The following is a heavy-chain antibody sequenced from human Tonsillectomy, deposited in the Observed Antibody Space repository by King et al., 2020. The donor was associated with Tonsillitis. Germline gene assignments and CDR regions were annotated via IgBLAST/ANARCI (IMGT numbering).Heavy chain of an antibody. V-gene: IGHV3-48*04. J-gene: IGHJ6*01. D-gene: IGHD3-3*01. CDR1: GLIFRKYS. CDR2: TAKSGETI. CDR3: VTGGGGLLQRSSYFSGNDAFEV. Sequence: VQLQESGGGLVQPGGSLRLSCAVSGLIFRKYSMNWVRQAPGKGLEWVSYTAKSGETIHYADAVKGRFTISRDNARNLLFLQMNSLRADDTAVYYCVTGGGGLLQRSSYFSGNDAFEVGGQGNRVPGPS.